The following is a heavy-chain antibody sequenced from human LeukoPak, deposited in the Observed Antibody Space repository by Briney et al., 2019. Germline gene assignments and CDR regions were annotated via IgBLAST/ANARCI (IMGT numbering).Heavy chain of an antibody. V-gene: IGHV3-53*01. Sequence: PGGSLRLSCAASGFTVSSNYMSWVRQAPRKGLEWVSVIYRGGSTYYADSVKGRFTISRDDSKNTLYLQMNSLRAEDTAVYYCARVGGTYFDYWGQGTLVTVSS. CDR2: IYRGGST. D-gene: IGHD1-7*01. CDR1: GFTVSSNY. J-gene: IGHJ4*02. CDR3: ARVGGTYFDY.